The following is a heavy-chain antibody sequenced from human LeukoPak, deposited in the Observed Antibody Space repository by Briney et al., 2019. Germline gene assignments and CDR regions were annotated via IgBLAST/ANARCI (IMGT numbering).Heavy chain of an antibody. D-gene: IGHD6-13*01. CDR2: IYFSGTT. J-gene: IGHJ6*03. Sequence: PSETLSLTCTVSGGSISSSSYYWGWIRQPPGKGLEWIGSIYFSGTTYYNPSLQSRVTISVDTAKNQFSLKVTSVTAADTAVYYCARVPVAYSSSWYPFYYYYMDVWGKGTTVTVSS. V-gene: IGHV4-39*07. CDR1: GGSISSSSYY. CDR3: ARVPVAYSSSWYPFYYYYMDV.